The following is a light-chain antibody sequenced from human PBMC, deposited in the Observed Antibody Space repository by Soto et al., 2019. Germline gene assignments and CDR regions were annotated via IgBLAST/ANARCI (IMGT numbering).Light chain of an antibody. CDR2: GGS. Sequence: EIGLTQSPGTLSLSPGERATLSCRASQSVTATDLAWYQQKPGQAPRLLIYGGSSRASGIPDRLSGSGSGTDFTRTISRLEPEDFAVYSGQHGGRLQLTVGGGTKVEIK. V-gene: IGKV3-20*01. CDR3: QHGGRLQLT. CDR1: QSVTATD. J-gene: IGKJ4*01.